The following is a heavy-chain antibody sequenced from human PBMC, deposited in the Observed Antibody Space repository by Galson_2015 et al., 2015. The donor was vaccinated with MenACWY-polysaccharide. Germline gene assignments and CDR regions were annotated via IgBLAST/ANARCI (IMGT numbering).Heavy chain of an antibody. Sequence: SLRLSCAASGFTFGDYGVIWIRQAPGKGLEWIRLIRSKAYGGTPESAASVKGRFTMSRDDSKRIAYLQMNSLNTEDTDVYYCTRSSADLHDNSGSFYAFEILSQVTMVAVS. D-gene: IGHD3-22*01. CDR2: IRSKAYGGTP. V-gene: IGHV3-49*03. CDR1: GFTFGDYG. CDR3: TRSSADLHDNSGSFYAFEI. J-gene: IGHJ3*02.